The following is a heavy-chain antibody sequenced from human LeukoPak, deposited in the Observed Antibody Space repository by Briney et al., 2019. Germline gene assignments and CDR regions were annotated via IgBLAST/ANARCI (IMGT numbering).Heavy chain of an antibody. CDR3: VSRGCTADACFLSSVNRLDH. J-gene: IGHJ4*02. CDR2: INQDGYEN. Sequence: GGSLRLPCAASGHPYSIYWLPWVPRAPGKGREWVSNINQDGYENIYVDSVKGRFTISRQNDKRSLYLQLNSLKDEDTAVYHCVSRGCTADACFLSSVNRLDHWGQGSLVTVSS. CDR1: GHPYSIYW. V-gene: IGHV3-7*03. D-gene: IGHD1-14*01.